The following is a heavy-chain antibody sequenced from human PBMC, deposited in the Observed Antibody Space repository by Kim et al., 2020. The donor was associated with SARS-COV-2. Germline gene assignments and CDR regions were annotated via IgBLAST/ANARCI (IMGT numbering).Heavy chain of an antibody. D-gene: IGHD2-15*01. Sequence: SETLSLTCTVSGYSISSGYYWGWIRQPPGKGLEWIGSIYHSGSTYYNPSLKSRVTISVDTSKNQFSLKLSSVTAADTAVYYCARADRDQDAFDIWGQGTMVTVSS. CDR1: GYSISSGYY. J-gene: IGHJ3*02. V-gene: IGHV4-38-2*02. CDR2: IYHSGST. CDR3: ARADRDQDAFDI.